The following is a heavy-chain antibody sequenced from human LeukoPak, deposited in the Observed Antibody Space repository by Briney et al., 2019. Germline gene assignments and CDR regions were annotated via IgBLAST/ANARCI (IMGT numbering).Heavy chain of an antibody. CDR2: ITADGAGA. J-gene: IGHJ4*02. D-gene: IGHD6-6*01. CDR1: GFTFSSYA. V-gene: IGHV3-23*01. CDR3: AKEEYLLPCPDY. Sequence: GGSLRLSCTASGFTFSSYAMTWVRQAPGKGLEWVSGITADGAGAYYADSVKGRFTISRDNSMNTLFLEMDSLRAEDTAIYYCAKEEYLLPCPDYWGQGTLVTV.